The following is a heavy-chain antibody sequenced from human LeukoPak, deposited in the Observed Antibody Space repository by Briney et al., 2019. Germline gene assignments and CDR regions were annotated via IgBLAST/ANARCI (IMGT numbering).Heavy chain of an antibody. J-gene: IGHJ4*02. CDR3: AASAYYVAAADAY. Sequence: LPGGSLRLSCAASGFIFSSYAMSWVRQAPGKGLEWISDISGSGTNTYYADSVKGRFTISRDYSSNTLYLQMNSLRAEDTALYNCAASAYYVAAADAYWGQGTLVTVSS. CDR2: ISGSGTNT. D-gene: IGHD3-22*01. V-gene: IGHV3-23*01. CDR1: GFIFSSYA.